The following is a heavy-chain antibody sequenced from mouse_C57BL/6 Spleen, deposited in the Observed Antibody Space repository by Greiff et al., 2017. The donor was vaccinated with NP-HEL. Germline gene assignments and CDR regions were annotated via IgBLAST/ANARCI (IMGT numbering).Heavy chain of an antibody. D-gene: IGHD1-1*01. J-gene: IGHJ3*01. CDR2: IWWDDDK. CDR1: GFSLSTFGMG. V-gene: IGHV8-8*01. CDR3: ARMGFYYGSSAFAY. Sequence: QVTLKVSGPGILQPSQSLSLTCSFSGFSLSTFGMGVGWIRQPSGKGLEWLAHIWWDDDKYENQALKSRLTISKDTSKNQVFLKIANVDTADTATYYCARMGFYYGSSAFAYWGQGTLVTVSA.